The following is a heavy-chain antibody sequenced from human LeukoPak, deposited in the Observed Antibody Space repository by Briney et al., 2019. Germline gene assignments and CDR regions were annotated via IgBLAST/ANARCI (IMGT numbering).Heavy chain of an antibody. Sequence: SVKLSCKASGGTFSSYAITWVRQAPGQGLEWMGRIIPIFGTANYAQKFKGRVTITTEESTSTAYMELSSLRSEDTAVYYCATPGGLYGGNSGGDYWGQGTLVTVSS. D-gene: IGHD4-23*01. CDR1: GGTFSSYA. V-gene: IGHV1-69*05. CDR2: IIPIFGTA. J-gene: IGHJ4*02. CDR3: ATPGGLYGGNSGGDY.